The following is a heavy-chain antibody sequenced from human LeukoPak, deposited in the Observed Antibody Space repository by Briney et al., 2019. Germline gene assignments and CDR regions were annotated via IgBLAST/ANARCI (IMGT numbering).Heavy chain of an antibody. CDR2: INPSGGST. V-gene: IGHV1-46*01. J-gene: IGHJ6*03. Sequence: ASVKVSCKASGYTFTGYYMHWVRQAPGQGLEWMGIINPSGGSTSYAQKFQGRVTMTRDTSTSTVYMELSSLRSEDTAVYYCARDLAYCGGDCYLYYYYYYMDVWGKGTTVTISS. CDR3: ARDLAYCGGDCYLYYYYYYMDV. D-gene: IGHD2-21*02. CDR1: GYTFTGYY.